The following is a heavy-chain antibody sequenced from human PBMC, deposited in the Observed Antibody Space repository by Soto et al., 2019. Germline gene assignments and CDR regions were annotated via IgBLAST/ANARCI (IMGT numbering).Heavy chain of an antibody. Sequence: SVKVSCKASGGTFSSYAISWVRQAPGQGLEWMGGIIPIFGTANYAHKFQGRVTITADESTSTAYMELSSLRFEDTAVYYCARATTMVRGVIAHFDYWGQGTLVTVSS. CDR3: ARATTMVRGVIAHFDY. D-gene: IGHD3-10*01. V-gene: IGHV1-69*13. CDR2: IIPIFGTA. CDR1: GGTFSSYA. J-gene: IGHJ4*02.